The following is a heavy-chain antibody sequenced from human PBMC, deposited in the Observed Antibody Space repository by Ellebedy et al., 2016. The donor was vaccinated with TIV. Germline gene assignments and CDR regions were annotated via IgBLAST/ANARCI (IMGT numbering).Heavy chain of an antibody. D-gene: IGHD3-3*01. CDR2: ISDDATKK. CDR3: ANGGDEPDF. V-gene: IGHV3-30*18. J-gene: IGHJ4*02. CDR1: GFTFNDYA. Sequence: GGSLRLSXAGSGFTFNDYAMHWVRQAPGKGLEWVAVISDDATKKFYAESLKGRFTISRDDSKRTIYLQMNSLRREDTAVYYCANGGDEPDFWGQGTLV.